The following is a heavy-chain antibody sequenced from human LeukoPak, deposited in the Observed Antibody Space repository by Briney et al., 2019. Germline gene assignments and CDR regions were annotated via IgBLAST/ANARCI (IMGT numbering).Heavy chain of an antibody. Sequence: PGGSLRLSCAASGFTFDDYAMHWVRQAPGKGLEWVSGISWNSGSIGYADSVKGRFTISRDNAKNSLYLQMNSLRAEDTALYYCAKDIGSTLGYCSGGSCYSSTPGDYWGQGTLVTVSS. D-gene: IGHD2-15*01. CDR3: AKDIGSTLGYCSGGSCYSSTPGDY. CDR2: ISWNSGSI. J-gene: IGHJ4*02. CDR1: GFTFDDYA. V-gene: IGHV3-9*01.